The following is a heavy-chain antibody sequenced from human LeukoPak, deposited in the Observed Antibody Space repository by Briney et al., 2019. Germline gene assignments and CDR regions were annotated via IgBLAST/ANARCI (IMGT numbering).Heavy chain of an antibody. CDR3: ARAGENDYYFYYMDV. D-gene: IGHD3-16*01. J-gene: IGHJ6*03. CDR2: IKQDGSGK. Sequence: GGSLRLSCVGSGFTFSSYWMSWVRQAPGKGLEWVANIKQDGSGKSYVGSVRGRFTISRDNAKNSLYLQVNSLRAEDAAVYYCARAGENDYYFYYMDVWGKGTTVTVSS. CDR1: GFTFSSYW. V-gene: IGHV3-7*01.